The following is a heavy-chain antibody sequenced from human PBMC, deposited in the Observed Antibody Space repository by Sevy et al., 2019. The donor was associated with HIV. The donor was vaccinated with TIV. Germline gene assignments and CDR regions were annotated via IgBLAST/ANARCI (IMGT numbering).Heavy chain of an antibody. D-gene: IGHD1-1*01. CDR2: ISYDGSNK. Sequence: GGSLRLSCAASGFTFSSYAMHWVRQAPGKGLEWVAVISYDGSNKYYAYSVKGRFTISRDNSKNTLYLQMNSLRAEDTAVYYCARSPSTTYYYYGMDVWGQGTTVTVSS. J-gene: IGHJ6*02. CDR1: GFTFSSYA. CDR3: ARSPSTTYYYYGMDV. V-gene: IGHV3-30*04.